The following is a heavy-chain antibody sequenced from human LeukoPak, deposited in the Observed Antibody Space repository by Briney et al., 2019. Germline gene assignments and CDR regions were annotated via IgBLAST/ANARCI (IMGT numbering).Heavy chain of an antibody. Sequence: SETLSLTCAVYGGTFTDYYWSWVRQPPGKGLEWIGEINDSGNTNYNPSLKSRVTISADTSKNQFSLKVISLTAADTAVYFCARTQRTSGWHLDYWGQGTLITVSS. V-gene: IGHV4-34*01. CDR3: ARTQRTSGWHLDY. CDR2: INDSGNT. CDR1: GGTFTDYY. J-gene: IGHJ4*02. D-gene: IGHD6-19*01.